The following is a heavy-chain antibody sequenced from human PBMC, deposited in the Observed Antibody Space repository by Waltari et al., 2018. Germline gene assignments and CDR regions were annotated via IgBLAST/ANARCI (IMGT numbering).Heavy chain of an antibody. J-gene: IGHJ4*02. CDR3: ARRAWPGYPDTSGYYYTQ. CDR1: GYSFASYW. V-gene: IGHV5-51*01. CDR2: IYPGDSET. Sequence: EVQLVQSGAEVKKPGESLKISCEGSGYSFASYWIGWVRQMPGKGLEWVGIIYPGDSETRYNPSFQGQVNISVDKSISTAFLQWSSLKASDTARYYCARRAWPGYPDTSGYYYTQWGQGTLVLVSS. D-gene: IGHD3-22*01.